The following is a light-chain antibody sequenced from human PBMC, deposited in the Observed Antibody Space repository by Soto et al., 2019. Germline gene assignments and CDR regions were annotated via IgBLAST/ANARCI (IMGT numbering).Light chain of an antibody. CDR2: GAS. J-gene: IGKJ1*01. Sequence: EIVMTQSPATLSVSLGERATLSCRTSQSVSSNLAWYQHKPGQAPRLLIYGASTRATGIPARFSGSGSGTEFTLTISSLQSEDFAVYYCQQYDSSPRTFGQGTKVDIK. CDR3: QQYDSSPRT. CDR1: QSVSSN. V-gene: IGKV3-15*01.